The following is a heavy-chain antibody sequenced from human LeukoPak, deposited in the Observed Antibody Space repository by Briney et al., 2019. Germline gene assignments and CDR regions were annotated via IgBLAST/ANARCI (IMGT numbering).Heavy chain of an antibody. CDR1: GFSFSSYG. V-gene: IGHV3-30*18. J-gene: IGHJ3*02. Sequence: GGSLRLSCAASGFSFSSYGMHWVRQAPGKGLEWVAFISHDGNNKHYADPVKGRFTISRDTSKNTLYLQMTSLRGEDTAVYYCAKDYLGASHTFDIWGQGTMVTVSS. D-gene: IGHD1-26*01. CDR2: ISHDGNNK. CDR3: AKDYLGASHTFDI.